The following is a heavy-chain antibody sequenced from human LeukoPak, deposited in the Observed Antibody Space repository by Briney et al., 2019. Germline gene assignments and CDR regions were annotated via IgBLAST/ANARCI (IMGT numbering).Heavy chain of an antibody. V-gene: IGHV3-23*01. CDR3: AKSIAARPLFDY. D-gene: IGHD6-6*01. CDR1: GFTFSSYA. CDR2: ISGSGGST. Sequence: GGPLRLSCAASGFTFSSYAMSWVRQAPGKGLEWVSAISGSGGSTYYADSVKGRFTISRDNSKNTLYLQMNSLRAEDTAVYYCAKSIAARPLFDYWGQGTLVTVSS. J-gene: IGHJ4*02.